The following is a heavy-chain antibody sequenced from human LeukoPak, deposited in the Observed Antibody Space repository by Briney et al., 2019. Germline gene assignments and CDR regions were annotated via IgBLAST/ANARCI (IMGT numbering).Heavy chain of an antibody. V-gene: IGHV4-34*01. J-gene: IGHJ4*02. CDR2: INHSGST. D-gene: IGHD3-10*01. Sequence: SETLSLTCAVYGGSFSGYYWSWIRQPPGKGLEWIGEINHSGSTNYNPSLKSRVTISVDTSKNQFSLKPSSVTAADTAVYYCARGRITMVRGAVDYWGQGTLVTVSS. CDR3: ARGRITMVRGAVDY. CDR1: GGSFSGYY.